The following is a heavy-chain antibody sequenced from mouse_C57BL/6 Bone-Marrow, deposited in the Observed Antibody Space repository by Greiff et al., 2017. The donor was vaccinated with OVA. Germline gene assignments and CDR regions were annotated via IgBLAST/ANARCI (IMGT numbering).Heavy chain of an antibody. J-gene: IGHJ2*01. CDR2: IDPSDSYT. D-gene: IGHD1-1*01. Sequence: VKLQQPGAELVKPGASVKLSCKASGYTFTSYWMQWVKQRPGQGLEWIGEIDPSDSYTNYNQKFKGKATLTVDTSSSTAYMQLSSLTSEDSAVYYCARGGYYYGSSYYWGQGTTLTVSS. CDR3: ARGGYYYGSSYY. CDR1: GYTFTSYW. V-gene: IGHV1-50*01.